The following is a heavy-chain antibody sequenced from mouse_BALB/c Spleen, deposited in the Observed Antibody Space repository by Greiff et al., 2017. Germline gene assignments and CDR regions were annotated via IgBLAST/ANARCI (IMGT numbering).Heavy chain of an antibody. J-gene: IGHJ3*01. D-gene: IGHD4-1*01. V-gene: IGHV5-6-5*01. CDR1: GFTFSSYA. CDR2: ISSGGST. Sequence: DVMLVESGGGLVKPRGSLKLSCAASGFTFSSYAMSWVRQTPEKRLEWVASISSGGSTYYPDSMNGRFTSSRDNARNIQFLQMTSLRSEDTAMYYCARKGANWDVGFAYWAQGTLVTVSA. CDR3: ARKGANWDVGFAY.